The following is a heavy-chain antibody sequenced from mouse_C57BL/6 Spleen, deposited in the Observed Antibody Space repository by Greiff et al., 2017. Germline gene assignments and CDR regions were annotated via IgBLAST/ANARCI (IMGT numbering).Heavy chain of an antibody. Sequence: EVKLVESEGGLVQPGSSMKLSCTASGFTFSDYYMAWVRQVPEKGLEWVANINYDGSSTYYLDSLKGRFIISRDNAKNILYLQMSSLKSEDTATYYCARTGTRGFDYWGQGTTLTVSS. CDR1: GFTFSDYY. CDR3: ARTGTRGFDY. D-gene: IGHD4-1*01. J-gene: IGHJ2*01. CDR2: INYDGSST. V-gene: IGHV5-16*01.